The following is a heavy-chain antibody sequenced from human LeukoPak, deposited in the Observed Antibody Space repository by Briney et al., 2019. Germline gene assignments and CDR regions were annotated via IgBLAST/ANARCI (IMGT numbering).Heavy chain of an antibody. J-gene: IGHJ4*02. CDR1: GFTVSSNY. V-gene: IGHV3-53*01. CDR2: IYSGGST. D-gene: IGHD2-2*01. CDR3: ARNAFHCSSTSCYDY. Sequence: GGSLRLSCAASGFTVSSNYMSWVRQAPGKGLEWVSVIYSGGSTYYADSVKGRFTISRDNSKNTLYLQMNSLRAEDTAVYYCARNAFHCSSTSCYDYWGQGTLVTVSS.